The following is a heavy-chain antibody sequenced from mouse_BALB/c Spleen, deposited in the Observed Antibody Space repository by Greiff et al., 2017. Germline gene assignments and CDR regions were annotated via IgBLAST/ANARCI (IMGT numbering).Heavy chain of an antibody. Sequence: QVQLQQPGAELVKPGASVKLSCKASGYTFTSYWMHWVKQRPGQGLEWIGEIDPSDSYTNYNQKFKGKATLTVDKSSSTAYMQLSSLTSEDSAVYYSARERTTVRYYYAMDYWGEGTSGTVSS. CDR2: IDPSDSYT. D-gene: IGHD1-1*01. J-gene: IGHJ4*01. CDR3: ARERTTVRYYYAMDY. V-gene: IGHV1-69*02. CDR1: GYTFTSYW.